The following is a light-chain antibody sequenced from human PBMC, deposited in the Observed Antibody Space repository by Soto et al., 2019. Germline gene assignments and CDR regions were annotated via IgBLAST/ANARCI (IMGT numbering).Light chain of an antibody. Sequence: QSALTQPASVSGSPGQSITISCTGTSSDVGGSNYVSWYQHHPGKAPKLMIYEVSNRPSGVSNRFSGSKSDNTASLTITGLQAEDEADYHCGSYSSTSTLYVFGTGTKLTVL. CDR1: SSDVGGSNY. J-gene: IGLJ1*01. CDR2: EVS. V-gene: IGLV2-14*01. CDR3: GSYSSTSTLYV.